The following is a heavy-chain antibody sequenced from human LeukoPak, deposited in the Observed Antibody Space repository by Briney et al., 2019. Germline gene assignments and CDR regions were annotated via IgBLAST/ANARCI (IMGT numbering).Heavy chain of an antibody. CDR2: ISGGGFAP. V-gene: IGHV3-23*01. D-gene: IGHD3-10*01. CDR1: GFTFTNYA. Sequence: GGSLRLSCAASGFTFTNYAMSRVRQAPGKGLEWVSVISGGGFAPYYADSVKGRFIISRDNSKNTLYLQMNGLRGDDTAVYYCAKHTIVRGDAYGMDVWGQGTTVTVSS. J-gene: IGHJ6*02. CDR3: AKHTIVRGDAYGMDV.